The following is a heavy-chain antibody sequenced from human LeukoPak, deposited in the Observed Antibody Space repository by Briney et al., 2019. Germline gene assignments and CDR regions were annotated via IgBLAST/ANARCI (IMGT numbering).Heavy chain of an antibody. CDR2: INHSGST. CDR3: ATTYCGGDCYLNDAFDI. CDR1: GGSISSYY. Sequence: SETLSLTCTVSGGSISSYYWSWIRQPPGKGLEWIGEINHSGSTNYNPSLKSRVTISVDTSKNQFSLKLSSVTAADTAVYYCATTYCGGDCYLNDAFDIWGQGTMVTVSS. V-gene: IGHV4-34*01. J-gene: IGHJ3*02. D-gene: IGHD2-21*02.